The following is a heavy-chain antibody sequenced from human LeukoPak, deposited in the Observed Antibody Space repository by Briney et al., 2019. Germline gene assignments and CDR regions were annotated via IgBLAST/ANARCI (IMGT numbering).Heavy chain of an antibody. J-gene: IGHJ4*02. V-gene: IGHV1-46*01. CDR2: INHSGGST. CDR1: GYTFTIYY. D-gene: IGHD5-24*01. CDR3: ARTPVDLATDYFDY. Sequence: ASVKVSFTASGYTFTIYYMHWVRQAPGQGLGWMGVINHSGGSTSYAQKFQGRGTMTRDTSTSTVYMELSSLRSGDTAVYYCARTPVDLATDYFDYWGQGTLVTVSS.